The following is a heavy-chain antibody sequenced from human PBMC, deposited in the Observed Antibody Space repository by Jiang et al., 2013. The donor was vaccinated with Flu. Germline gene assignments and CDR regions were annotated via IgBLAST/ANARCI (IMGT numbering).Heavy chain of an antibody. D-gene: IGHD3-3*01. J-gene: IGHJ4*02. CDR2: ISYDGSNK. CDR1: GFTFSSYG. CDR3: AKDIIHRGVRVFGVVIIQGIIDY. V-gene: IGHV3-30*18. Sequence: VQLVESGGGVVQPGRSLRLSCAASGFTFSSYGMHWVRQAPGKGLEWVAVISYDGSNKYYADSVKGRFTISRDNSKNTLYLQMNSLRAEDTAVYYCAKDIIHRGVRVFGVVIIQGIIDYWGQGTLVTVSS.